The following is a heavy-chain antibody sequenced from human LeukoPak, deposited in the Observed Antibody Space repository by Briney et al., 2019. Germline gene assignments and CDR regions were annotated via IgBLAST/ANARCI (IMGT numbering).Heavy chain of an antibody. V-gene: IGHV3-23*01. CDR3: AKKKGDYYVLCFQH. J-gene: IGHJ1*01. CDR1: GFTFSSYG. Sequence: GGTLRLSCAASGFTFSSYGMSWVRQAPGKGLEWVSAISGSGGSTYYADSVKGRVTISRDNSKNTLYLQMNSLRAEDTAVYYCAKKKGDYYVLCFQHWGQGTMVTVSS. CDR2: ISGSGGST. D-gene: IGHD3-22*01.